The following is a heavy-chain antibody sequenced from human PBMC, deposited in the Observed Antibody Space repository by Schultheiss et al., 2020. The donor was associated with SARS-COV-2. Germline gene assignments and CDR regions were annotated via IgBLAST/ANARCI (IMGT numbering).Heavy chain of an antibody. D-gene: IGHD5-18*01. V-gene: IGHV3-21*04. Sequence: GGSLRLSCAASGFTFSSYWMSWVRQAPGKGLEWVASISSTGSDKYYADSLNGRFTIARDSAKSSVYLQMNSLRAEDTAVYYCAKHRGGYSLQPLDYWGQGTLVTVSS. J-gene: IGHJ4*02. CDR1: GFTFSSYW. CDR2: ISSTGSDK. CDR3: AKHRGGYSLQPLDY.